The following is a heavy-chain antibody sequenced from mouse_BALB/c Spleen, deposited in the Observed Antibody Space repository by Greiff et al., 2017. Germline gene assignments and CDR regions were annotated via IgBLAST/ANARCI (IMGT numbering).Heavy chain of an antibody. CDR3: ARYYGSSHYYAMDY. CDR1: GDSITSGY. J-gene: IGHJ4*01. V-gene: IGHV3-8*02. Sequence: DVQLQESGPSLVKPSQTLSLTCSVTGDSITSGYWNWIRKFPGNKLEYMGYISYSGSTYYNPSLKSRISITRDTSKNQYYLQLNSVTTEDTATYYCARYYGSSHYYAMDYWGQGTSVTVSS. CDR2: ISYSGST. D-gene: IGHD1-1*01.